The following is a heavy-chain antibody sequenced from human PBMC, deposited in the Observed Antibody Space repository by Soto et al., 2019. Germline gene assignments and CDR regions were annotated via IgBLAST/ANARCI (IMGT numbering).Heavy chain of an antibody. J-gene: IGHJ4*02. D-gene: IGHD2-2*01. CDR3: AKTVEMAAIRPFDY. CDR2: ISSGGGST. Sequence: EVQLLESGGGLVQPGGSLRLSCAASGFTFRSYAMTCVRQPPGKGLEWVSAISSGGGSTYYADSVRGRFTISRDNAKNTLYLQLNTLRAEDTAVYYCAKTVEMAAIRPFDYWGQGTVVSVSS. V-gene: IGHV3-23*01. CDR1: GFTFRSYA.